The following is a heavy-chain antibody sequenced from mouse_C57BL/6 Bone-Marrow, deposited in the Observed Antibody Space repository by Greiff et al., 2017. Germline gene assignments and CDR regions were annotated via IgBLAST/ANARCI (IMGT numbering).Heavy chain of an antibody. CDR2: ISSGSSTI. J-gene: IGHJ2*01. V-gene: IGHV5-17*01. D-gene: IGHD1-1*01. Sequence: EVQGVESGGGLVKPGGSLKLSCAASGFTFSDYGMHWVRQAPEKGLEWVAYISSGSSTIYYADTVKGRFTISRDNAKNTLFLQMTSLRSEDTAMYYCARLFITTVVADYWGQGTTLTVSS. CDR1: GFTFSDYG. CDR3: ARLFITTVVADY.